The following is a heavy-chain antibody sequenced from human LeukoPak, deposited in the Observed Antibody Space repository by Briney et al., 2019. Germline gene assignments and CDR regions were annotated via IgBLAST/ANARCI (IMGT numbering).Heavy chain of an antibody. J-gene: IGHJ3*02. CDR2: IHYSGGA. V-gene: IGHV4-59*02. D-gene: IGHD3-16*01. CDR3: ARAEGAASHI. Sequence: SETLSLTCAVSGGSVTTYHWTWIRQPQGKGLEWIGHIHYSGGADYNPSLKSRVSMSLDTSKNHFSLRLTSVTAADTGVYFCARAEGAASHIWGQGTMVSVSS. CDR1: GGSVTTYH.